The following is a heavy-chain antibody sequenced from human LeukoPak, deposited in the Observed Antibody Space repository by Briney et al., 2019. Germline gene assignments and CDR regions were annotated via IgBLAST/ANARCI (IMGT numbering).Heavy chain of an antibody. D-gene: IGHD4-17*01. Sequence: GGSLRLSCAASGFTFDDYGMSWVRQAPGRGPEWASAISSSGDRTYYADSVKGRFTIPRDNSKNTLYLQMNSLRAEDTAIYYCAKDVDYGDYVVYWGQGTLVTVSS. V-gene: IGHV3-23*01. CDR2: ISSSGDRT. J-gene: IGHJ4*02. CDR1: GFTFDDYG. CDR3: AKDVDYGDYVVY.